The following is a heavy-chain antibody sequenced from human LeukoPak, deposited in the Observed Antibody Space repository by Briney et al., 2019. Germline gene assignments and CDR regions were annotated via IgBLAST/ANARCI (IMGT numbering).Heavy chain of an antibody. CDR3: ARQDDQDAFDI. V-gene: IGHV5-51*01. Sequence: GESLKISCKGSGYIFTSYWIGWVRQIPGKGLEWMGIIYPGDSDTRHTPSFQGTLTISAHNPIPTSYQQWPRPHGSHTALSSCARQDDQDAFDIWGQGTMVTASS. D-gene: IGHD3-3*01. CDR2: IYPGDSDT. CDR1: GYIFTSYW. J-gene: IGHJ3*02.